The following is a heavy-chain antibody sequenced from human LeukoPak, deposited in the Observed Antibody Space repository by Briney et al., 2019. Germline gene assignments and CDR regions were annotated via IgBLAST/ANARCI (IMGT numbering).Heavy chain of an antibody. J-gene: IGHJ4*02. CDR1: AASISSSSHH. V-gene: IGHV4-39*01. D-gene: IGHD3-22*01. CDR3: ARGDDSSGYYPTIFDY. CDR2: IYSGRTI. Sequence: SETLSLTCTISAASISSSSHHWGWIRQSPGKGLEWIGSIYSGRTIYYSPSLNSRVTISVVTSKDQFILQLNSVTAADTAVYYCARGDDSSGYYPTIFDYWGQGTLVTVSS.